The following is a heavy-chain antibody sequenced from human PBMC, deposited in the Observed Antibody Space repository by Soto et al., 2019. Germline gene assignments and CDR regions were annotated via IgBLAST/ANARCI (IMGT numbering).Heavy chain of an antibody. CDR2: IIPILGIA. J-gene: IGHJ6*02. Sequence: GASVKVSCKASGYTFTSYTISWVRQAPGQGLEWMGRIIPILGIANYAQKFQGRVTITADKSTSKAYMELSSLRSEDTAVYYCARLLVLDYYYGMDVWGQGTTVTVSS. CDR1: GYTFTSYT. D-gene: IGHD6-13*01. CDR3: ARLLVLDYYYGMDV. V-gene: IGHV1-69*02.